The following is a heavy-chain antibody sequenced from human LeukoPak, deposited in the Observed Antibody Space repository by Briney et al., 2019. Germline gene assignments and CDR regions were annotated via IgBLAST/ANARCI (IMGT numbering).Heavy chain of an antibody. Sequence: ASVKISCKASGYTFTSYGISWVRQAPGQGLEWMGWISAYNGNTNYAQKLQGRVTMTTDTSTSTAYMELRSLRSDDTAVYYCARAHLEYGDPIPYGMDVWGQGTTVTVSS. CDR2: ISAYNGNT. V-gene: IGHV1-18*01. D-gene: IGHD4-17*01. CDR1: GYTFTSYG. J-gene: IGHJ6*02. CDR3: ARAHLEYGDPIPYGMDV.